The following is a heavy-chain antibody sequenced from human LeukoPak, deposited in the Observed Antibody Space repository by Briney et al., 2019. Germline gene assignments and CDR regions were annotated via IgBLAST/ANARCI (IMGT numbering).Heavy chain of an antibody. CDR2: ISASGGST. Sequence: QPGGSLRLSCAASGFTFSTYAMAWVRQAPGKGLEWVSGISASGGSTYHAPSVHGRFTISRDNSNNTVYLQMNSLRPEDTAVYYCARDQLGWQWLNEVPDYWGQGTLVTVSS. D-gene: IGHD6-19*01. CDR3: ARDQLGWQWLNEVPDY. J-gene: IGHJ4*02. V-gene: IGHV3-23*01. CDR1: GFTFSTYA.